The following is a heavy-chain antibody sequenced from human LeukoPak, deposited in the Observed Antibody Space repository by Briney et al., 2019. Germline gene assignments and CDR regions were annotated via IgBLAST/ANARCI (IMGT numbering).Heavy chain of an antibody. CDR3: AKPLRDAGSFNYPYFDF. J-gene: IGHJ4*02. V-gene: IGHV3-23*01. Sequence: GGSLRLSCAASGFTFTNYAMHWVRQAPGKGLEWVSAISGSGGSSSYADSVRGRFTISRDNSNNMLYLQMNSLRAEDTAVYYCAKPLRDAGSFNYPYFDFWGQGTLVTVSS. D-gene: IGHD5-12*01. CDR1: GFTFTNYA. CDR2: ISGSGGSS.